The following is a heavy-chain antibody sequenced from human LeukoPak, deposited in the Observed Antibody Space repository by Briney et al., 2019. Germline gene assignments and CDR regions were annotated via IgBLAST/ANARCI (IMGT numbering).Heavy chain of an antibody. CDR3: ARSGYCSSTSCYRREYYYYYYMDV. J-gene: IGHJ6*03. Sequence: SETLSLTCAVHGGSFSGYYWSWIRQPPGKGLEWIGEINHSGSTNYNPSLKSRVTISVDTSKNQFSLKLSSVTAADTAVYYCARSGYCSSTSCYRREYYYYYYMDVWGKGTTVTVSS. CDR2: INHSGST. V-gene: IGHV4-34*01. D-gene: IGHD2-2*02. CDR1: GGSFSGYY.